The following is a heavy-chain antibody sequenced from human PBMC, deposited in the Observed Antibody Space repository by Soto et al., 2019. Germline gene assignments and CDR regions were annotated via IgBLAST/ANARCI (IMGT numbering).Heavy chain of an antibody. J-gene: IGHJ4*02. CDR1: GFTFSDYY. Sequence: QVQLVESGGGLVKPGGSLRLSCAASGFTFSDYYMSWIRQAPGKGLEWGSYISSRSSTIFYADSVKGRFTISRDNVKNSLYQQMNSLRAEDTAVYYCASGTNGAFFVYWGQGILVTVSS. D-gene: IGHD2-8*01. CDR2: ISSRSSTI. CDR3: ASGTNGAFFVY. V-gene: IGHV3-11*01.